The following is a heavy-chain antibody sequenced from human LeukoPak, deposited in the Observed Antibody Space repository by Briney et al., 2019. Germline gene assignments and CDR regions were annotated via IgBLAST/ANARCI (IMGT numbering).Heavy chain of an antibody. V-gene: IGHV3-30*03. CDR2: ISYDGGNK. J-gene: IGHJ4*02. Sequence: GGSLRLSCAASGFTFSSYAMHWVRQAPGKGLEWVAVISYDGGNKYYADSVKGRFTVSRDSSKNTLYLQMNSLRAEDTAVYYCAELPYCSSTSCYVGDYWGQGTLVTVSS. CDR1: GFTFSSYA. CDR3: AELPYCSSTSCYVGDY. D-gene: IGHD2-2*01.